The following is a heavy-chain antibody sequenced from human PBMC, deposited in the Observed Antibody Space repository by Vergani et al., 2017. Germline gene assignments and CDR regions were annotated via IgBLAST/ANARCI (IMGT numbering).Heavy chain of an antibody. CDR1: GGSISSYY. D-gene: IGHD3-9*01. CDR2: IYYSGST. V-gene: IGHV4-59*01. Sequence: QVQLQESGPGLVKPSETLSLTCTVSGGSISSYYWSWIRQPPGKGLEWIGYIYYSGSTNYNPSLKSRVTISVDTSKNQFSLKLSSVTAADTAVYYCERVRYDILTGYYKGGGLTRGPYYYYGMDVWGQGTTVTVSS. J-gene: IGHJ6*02. CDR3: ERVRYDILTGYYKGGGLTRGPYYYYGMDV.